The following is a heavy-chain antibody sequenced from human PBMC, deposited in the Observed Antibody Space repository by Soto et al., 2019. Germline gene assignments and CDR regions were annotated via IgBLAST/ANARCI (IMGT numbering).Heavy chain of an antibody. CDR3: ARDISSVSLRFLEWLGNNWFDP. V-gene: IGHV1-18*01. J-gene: IGHJ5*02. Sequence: ASVKVSCKASGYTFTSYGISWVRQAPGQGLEWMGWISAYNGNTNYAQKLQGRVTMTTDTSTSTAYMELRSLRSDDTAVYYCARDISSVSLRFLEWLGNNWFDPWGQGTLVTVSS. CDR2: ISAYNGNT. D-gene: IGHD3-3*01. CDR1: GYTFTSYG.